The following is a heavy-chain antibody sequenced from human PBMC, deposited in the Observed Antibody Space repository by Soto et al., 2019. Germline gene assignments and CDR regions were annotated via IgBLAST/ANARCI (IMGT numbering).Heavy chain of an antibody. V-gene: IGHV3-21*01. CDR2: ISSSRSYI. D-gene: IGHD2-15*01. Sequence: EVQLVESGGGLVKPGGSLRLSCAASGFTFSSYSMNWVRQAPGKGLEWVSSISSSRSYIYYADSVKGRFTISRENAKNSLYLQMNSLRAEDTAVYYGARDHIVVVVAATRYGMDVWGQGTTVTVSS. J-gene: IGHJ6*02. CDR3: ARDHIVVVVAATRYGMDV. CDR1: GFTFSSYS.